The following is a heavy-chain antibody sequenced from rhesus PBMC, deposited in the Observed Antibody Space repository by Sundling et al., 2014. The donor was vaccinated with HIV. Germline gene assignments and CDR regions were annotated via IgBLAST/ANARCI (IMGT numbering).Heavy chain of an antibody. CDR2: IYGSGGNT. J-gene: IGHJ4*01. V-gene: IGHV4-93*01. Sequence: QVQLQESGPAVVKPSETLSLTCAVSGGSISSSNWWSWIRQSPGKGLEWIGGIYGSGGNTEYNPSLKSRVTISKDTSKNQFSLKVSSVTAADTAVYYCAREPYSSGWYCDYVGPRES. D-gene: IGHD6-31*01. CDR1: GGSISSSNW. CDR3: AREPYSSGWYCDY.